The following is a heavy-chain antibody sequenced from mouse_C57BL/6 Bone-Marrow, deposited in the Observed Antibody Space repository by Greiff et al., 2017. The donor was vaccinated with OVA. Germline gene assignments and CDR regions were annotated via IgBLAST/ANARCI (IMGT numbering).Heavy chain of an antibody. CDR2: INPSSGYT. CDR3: ARWMGPY. J-gene: IGHJ4*01. Sequence: QVHVKQSGAELARPGASVKMSCKASGYTFTSYTMHWVKQRPGQGLEWIGYINPSSGYTKYNQKFKDKATLTADKSSSTAYMQLSSLTSEDSAVYYCARWMGPYWGQGTSVTVSS. D-gene: IGHD4-1*01. V-gene: IGHV1-4*01. CDR1: GYTFTSYT.